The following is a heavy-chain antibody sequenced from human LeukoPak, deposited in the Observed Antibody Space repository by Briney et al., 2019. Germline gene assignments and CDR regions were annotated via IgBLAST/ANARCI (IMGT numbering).Heavy chain of an antibody. D-gene: IGHD2-15*01. CDR1: GGSISSSNW. Sequence: SETLSLTCTVSGGSISSSNWWSWVRQPPGKGLEWIGEIYHSGSTNYNPSLKSRVTISVDKSKNQFSLKLSSVTAADTAVYYCARETYCSGGSCYSRGDAFDIWGQGTMVTVSS. V-gene: IGHV4-4*02. CDR2: IYHSGST. CDR3: ARETYCSGGSCYSRGDAFDI. J-gene: IGHJ3*02.